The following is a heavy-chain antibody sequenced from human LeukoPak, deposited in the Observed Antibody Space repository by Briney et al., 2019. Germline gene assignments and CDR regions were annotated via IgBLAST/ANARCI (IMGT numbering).Heavy chain of an antibody. CDR1: SGSISSYY. CDR3: ARTMVRGVTQFDP. J-gene: IGHJ5*02. D-gene: IGHD3-10*01. Sequence: SETLSLTCTVSSGSISSYYWSWIRQPPGKGLEWIGYIYYSGSTNYNPSLKSRVTISVDTSKNQFSLKLSSVTAADTAVYYCARTMVRGVTQFDPWGQGTLVTVSS. CDR2: IYYSGST. V-gene: IGHV4-59*08.